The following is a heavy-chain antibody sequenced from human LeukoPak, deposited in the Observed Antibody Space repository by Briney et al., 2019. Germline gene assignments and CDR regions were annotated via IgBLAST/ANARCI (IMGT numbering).Heavy chain of an antibody. CDR3: ARCNVVVPAVDY. V-gene: IGHV4-59*01. Sequence: PSETLSLTCTVSGGSISSYYWSWIRQPPGKGLEWIGYIYYSGSTNYNPSLKSRVTISVGTSKNQFSLKLSSVTAADTAVYYCARCNVVVPAVDYWGQGTLVTVSS. D-gene: IGHD2-2*01. J-gene: IGHJ4*02. CDR2: IYYSGST. CDR1: GGSISSYY.